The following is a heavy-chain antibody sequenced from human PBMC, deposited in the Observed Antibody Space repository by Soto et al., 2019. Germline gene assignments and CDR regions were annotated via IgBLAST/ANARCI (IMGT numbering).Heavy chain of an antibody. CDR1: GYTLTELS. CDR3: ATEYRLPMVRGVIHWFDP. V-gene: IGHV1-24*01. CDR2: FDPEDGET. Sequence: ASVKVSCKVSGYTLTELSMHWVRQAPGKGLEWMGGFDPEDGETIYAQKFQGRVTMTGDTSTDTAYMELSSLRSEDTAVYYCATEYRLPMVRGVIHWFDPWGQGTLVTVSS. D-gene: IGHD3-10*01. J-gene: IGHJ5*02.